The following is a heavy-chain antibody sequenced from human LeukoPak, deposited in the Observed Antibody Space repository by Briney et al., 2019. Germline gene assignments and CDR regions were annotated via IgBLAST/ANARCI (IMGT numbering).Heavy chain of an antibody. J-gene: IGHJ5*02. CDR3: ARTHYYDSSGYYQRGPVWFDP. Sequence: SETLSLTCTVSGGSISTSNYYWSWIRQPAGKGLEWIGRIYTSGSTNYNPSLKSRVTMSVDTSKNQFSLKLTSVTAADTAVYYCARTHYYDSSGYYQRGPVWFDPWGQGTLVTVSS. D-gene: IGHD3-22*01. CDR1: GGSISTSNYY. V-gene: IGHV4-61*02. CDR2: IYTSGST.